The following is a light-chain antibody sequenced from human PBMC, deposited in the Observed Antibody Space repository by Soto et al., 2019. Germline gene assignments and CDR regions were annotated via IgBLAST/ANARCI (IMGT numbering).Light chain of an antibody. CDR2: GNS. Sequence: QSVLTQPPSVSGAPGQRVTISCTGSSSNIGAGYDEHWYQQLPGTAPKLLIYGNSNRPSGVPDRFSGSKSGTSASLAITGLQAEDEADYYCQSYDSSLSGVFGTGTKVTVL. V-gene: IGLV1-40*01. CDR1: SSNIGAGYD. J-gene: IGLJ1*01. CDR3: QSYDSSLSGV.